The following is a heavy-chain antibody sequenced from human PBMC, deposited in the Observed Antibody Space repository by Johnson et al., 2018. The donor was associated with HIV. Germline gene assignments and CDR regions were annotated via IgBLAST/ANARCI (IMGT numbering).Heavy chain of an antibody. D-gene: IGHD3-3*01. CDR2: INWNGGKT. J-gene: IGHJ3*01. Sequence: VQLVESGGGLVKPGGSLRLSCAASGFTFSSYDMHWVRQAPGKGLEWVSGINWNGGKTGYADSVKGRFTISRDNAKNSLYLQMNSLRAEDTAVYYCVTHITVFGVVILDGFDVWGQGTMVTVSS. CDR3: VTHITVFGVVILDGFDV. CDR1: GFTFSSYD. V-gene: IGHV3-20*04.